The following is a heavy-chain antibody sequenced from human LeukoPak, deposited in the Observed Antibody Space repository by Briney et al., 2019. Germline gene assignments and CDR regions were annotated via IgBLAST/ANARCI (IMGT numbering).Heavy chain of an antibody. CDR1: GFTFSSYW. CDR3: ARRSYCSGGSCVHSFDY. J-gene: IGHJ4*02. Sequence: PGESLRLSCEASGFTFSSYWMHWVRQVPGKGLVWVSRINSDGSTTTYADSVKGRFTISRDNAKSTLYLQMNSLRAEDTAVYYCARRSYCSGGSCVHSFDYWGQGTLVTVSS. CDR2: INSDGSTT. V-gene: IGHV3-74*01. D-gene: IGHD2-15*01.